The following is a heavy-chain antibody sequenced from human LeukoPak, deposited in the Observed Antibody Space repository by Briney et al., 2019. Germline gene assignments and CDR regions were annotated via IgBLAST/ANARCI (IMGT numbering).Heavy chain of an antibody. CDR3: ARDRHSSSWYAYYYYYMDV. D-gene: IGHD6-13*01. V-gene: IGHV3-48*02. Sequence: GGSLRLSCAASGFTFSSYSMNWVRQAPGKGLEWVSYISSSSSTIYYADSVKGRSTISRDNAKNSLYLQMNSLGDEDTAVYYCARDRHSSSWYAYYYYYMDVWGKGTTVTVSS. CDR2: ISSSSSTI. CDR1: GFTFSSYS. J-gene: IGHJ6*03.